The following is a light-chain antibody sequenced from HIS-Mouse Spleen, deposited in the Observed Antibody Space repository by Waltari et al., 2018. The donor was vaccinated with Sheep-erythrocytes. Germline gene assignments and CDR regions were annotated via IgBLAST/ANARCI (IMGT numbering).Light chain of an antibody. Sequence: QSALTQPASVSGSPGQSITISCTGTSSDVGGYNYFSWYQQHPGKAPKLMIYEVSNRPSGVPDRFSGSKSGNTASLTVSGLQAEDEADYYCSSYAGSNNWVFGGGTKLTVL. CDR1: SSDVGGYNY. V-gene: IGLV2-8*01. CDR3: SSYAGSNNWV. J-gene: IGLJ3*02. CDR2: EVS.